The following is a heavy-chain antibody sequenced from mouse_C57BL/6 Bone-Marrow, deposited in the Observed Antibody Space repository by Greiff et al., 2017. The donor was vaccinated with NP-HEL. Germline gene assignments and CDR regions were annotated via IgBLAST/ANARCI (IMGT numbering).Heavy chain of an antibody. Sequence: QVHVKQPGAELVMPGASVKLSCKASGYTFTSYWMHWVKQRPEQGLEWIGEIDPSDSYTNYNQKFKGKSTLTVDKSSSTAYMQLSSLTSEDSAVYYCAREARSPWFAYWGQGTLVTVSA. CDR1: GYTFTSYW. V-gene: IGHV1-69*01. CDR3: AREARSPWFAY. CDR2: IDPSDSYT. J-gene: IGHJ3*01.